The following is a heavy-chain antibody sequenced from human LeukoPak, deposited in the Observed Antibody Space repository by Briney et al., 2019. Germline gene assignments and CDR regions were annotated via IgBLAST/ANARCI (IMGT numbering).Heavy chain of an antibody. CDR3: ARGQMATPFDP. V-gene: IGHV1-2*06. J-gene: IGHJ5*02. CDR2: INPNSGGT. D-gene: IGHD5-24*01. Sequence: EASVKVSCKASGYTFTGCYMHWVRQAPGQGLEWMGRINPNSGGTNYAQKFQGGVTMTRDTSISTAYMERSRLRSDDTAVYYCARGQMATPFDPWGQGTLVTVSS. CDR1: GYTFTGCY.